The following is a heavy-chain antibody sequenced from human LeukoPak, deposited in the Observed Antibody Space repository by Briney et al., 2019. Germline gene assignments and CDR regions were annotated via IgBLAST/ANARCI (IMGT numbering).Heavy chain of an antibody. V-gene: IGHV4-59*01. CDR2: MYYRGSS. J-gene: IGHJ4*02. CDR1: GGSISDYY. D-gene: IGHD1-26*01. Sequence: KPSETLSLTCTVSGGSISDYYWNWIRQPPGKGLEWIGYMYYRGSSNINPSLKSRVTISVDTSKNHLSLKLTSVTAAGTAVYYCARRGPRGTDFDFWGQGTLVTVSS. CDR3: ARRGPRGTDFDF.